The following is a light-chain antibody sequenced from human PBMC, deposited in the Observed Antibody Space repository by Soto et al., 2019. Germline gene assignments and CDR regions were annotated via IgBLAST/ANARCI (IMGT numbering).Light chain of an antibody. CDR1: SSNIGADYD. V-gene: IGLV1-40*01. J-gene: IGLJ1*01. Sequence: SVLTQPPSVSGAPGQRVTISCTGSSSNIGADYDVHWYQHLPGTAPKLLIFGDYNRPSGVPDRISGSRSGTSASLAITGLQAEDEADYYCQSYDRSLSGFVFGTGTQLTVL. CDR3: QSYDRSLSGFV. CDR2: GDY.